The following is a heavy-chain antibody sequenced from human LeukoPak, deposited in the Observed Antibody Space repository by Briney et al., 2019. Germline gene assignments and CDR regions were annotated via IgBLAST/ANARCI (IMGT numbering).Heavy chain of an antibody. V-gene: IGHV4-34*01. Sequence: SETLSLTCAVYGESFNRYYWSWIRQPPGKGLEWIAEIYHDGNTNYNPSLKSRVTISVDTSNNHFSLKLTSVTAADTAVYYCARRLNRGYYYGSGSYYNYWGQGTLVTVSS. J-gene: IGHJ4*02. CDR1: GESFNRYY. CDR3: ARRLNRGYYYGSGSYYNY. D-gene: IGHD3-10*01. CDR2: IYHDGNT.